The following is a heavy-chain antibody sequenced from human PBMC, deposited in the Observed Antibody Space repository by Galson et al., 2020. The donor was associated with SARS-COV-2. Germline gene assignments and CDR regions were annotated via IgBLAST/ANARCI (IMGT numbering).Heavy chain of an antibody. J-gene: IGHJ4*02. V-gene: IGHV3-23*01. CDR1: GFTFRAYA. Sequence: GGSLRLSCAASGFTFRAYAMSWVRQAPGRGLEWMSAISGNGNHIYYADSVRGRFTTSRDNSMNTLYLQLNSLRGEDTALYYCAKEKFCNGDDCYSLDHWGLGTRVTVSS. CDR2: ISGNGNHI. CDR3: AKEKFCNGDDCYSLDH. D-gene: IGHD2-15*01.